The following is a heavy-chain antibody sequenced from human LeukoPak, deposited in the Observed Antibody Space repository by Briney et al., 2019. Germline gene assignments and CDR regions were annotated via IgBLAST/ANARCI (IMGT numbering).Heavy chain of an antibody. V-gene: IGHV4-59*08. CDR1: GGSISNDY. D-gene: IGHD2-21*02. Sequence: PSETLSLTCTVSGGSISNDYWSWIRQSPGKGLEWIGFIYYNGNTNYNPSLKSRVTISVDTSKNQFSLKLSSVTAADTAVYYCARHLKGVMTCFDYWGRGTLVTVSS. CDR2: IYYNGNT. CDR3: ARHLKGVMTCFDY. J-gene: IGHJ4*02.